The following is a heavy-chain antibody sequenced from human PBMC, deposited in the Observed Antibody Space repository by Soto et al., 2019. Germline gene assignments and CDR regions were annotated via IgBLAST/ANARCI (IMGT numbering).Heavy chain of an antibody. CDR3: TRHAVQYCGGDCYLLPYFDL. J-gene: IGHJ2*01. CDR2: IKQDGSEK. D-gene: IGHD2-21*02. CDR1: GFTFSSYW. V-gene: IGHV3-7*03. Sequence: PGGSLRLSCAASGFTFSSYWMSWVRQAPGKGLEWVANIKQDGSEKYYVDSVKGRFTISRDNAKNSLYLQMNSLKTEDTAVYYCTRHAVQYCGGDCYLLPYFDLWGRGTLVTVSS.